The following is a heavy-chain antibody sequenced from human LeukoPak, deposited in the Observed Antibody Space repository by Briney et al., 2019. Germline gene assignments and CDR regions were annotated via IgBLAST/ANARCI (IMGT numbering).Heavy chain of an antibody. Sequence: GRSLRLSCAASGFTFTNYWMSWVRQAPGKGLELVANIKQDRSEKYYVDSVKGRFTISRDNAKNSLYLQMNSLRAEDTAVYYCARLREIPVFGVVTKSTSYFDYWGQGTLVTVSS. CDR2: IKQDRSEK. CDR3: ARLREIPVFGVVTKSTSYFDY. CDR1: GFTFTNYW. V-gene: IGHV3-7*01. D-gene: IGHD3-3*01. J-gene: IGHJ4*02.